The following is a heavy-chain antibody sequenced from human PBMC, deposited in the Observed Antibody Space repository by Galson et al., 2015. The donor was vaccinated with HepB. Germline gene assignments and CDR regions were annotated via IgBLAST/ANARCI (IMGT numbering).Heavy chain of an antibody. CDR3: AKGTPVIYYYYGMDV. V-gene: IGHV3-30*18. D-gene: IGHD2/OR15-2a*01. CDR1: GFTFSSYG. J-gene: IGHJ6*02. CDR2: ISYDGSNK. Sequence: SLRLSCAASGFTFSSYGMHWVRQAPGKGLEWVAVISYDGSNKYYADSVKGRFTISRDNSKNTLYLQMNSLRAEDTAVYYCAKGTPVIYYYYGMDVWGQGTTVTVSS.